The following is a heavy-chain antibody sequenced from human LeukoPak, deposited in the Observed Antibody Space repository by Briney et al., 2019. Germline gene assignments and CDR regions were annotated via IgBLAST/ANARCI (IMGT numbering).Heavy chain of an antibody. CDR3: AKDREYYYGSGSDY. J-gene: IGHJ4*02. V-gene: IGHV3-30*18. CDR2: ICYDGSNK. CDR1: GFTFSSYG. D-gene: IGHD3-10*01. Sequence: GGSLRLSCAASGFTFSSYGMHWVRQAPGKGLEWVAVICYDGSNKYYADFVKGRFPISRDNSKNTLYLQMNSLRAEDTAVYYCAKDREYYYGSGSDYWGQGTLVTVSS.